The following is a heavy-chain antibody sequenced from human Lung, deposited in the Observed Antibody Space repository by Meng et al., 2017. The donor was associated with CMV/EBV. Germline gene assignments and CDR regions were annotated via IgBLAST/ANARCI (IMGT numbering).Heavy chain of an antibody. Sequence: AXVXVSXXASGHTFSRYGISYVRQAPGQGLEWMGWVSGYNDNTKYAQKLQDRVTMTTDISTSTAYMELRSLRSDDTAIYYCARTYCSSTSCSPPYYYAMDVWGQGXTVTVSS. CDR1: GHTFSRYG. D-gene: IGHD2-2*01. J-gene: IGHJ6*02. CDR2: VSGYNDNT. V-gene: IGHV1-18*01. CDR3: ARTYCSSTSCSPPYYYAMDV.